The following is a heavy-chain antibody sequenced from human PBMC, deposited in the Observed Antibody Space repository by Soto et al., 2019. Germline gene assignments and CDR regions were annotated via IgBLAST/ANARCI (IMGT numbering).Heavy chain of an antibody. CDR1: GFSLSARGEG. D-gene: IGHD3-10*01. V-gene: IGHV2-5*01. CDR2: SYWNGDR. CDR3: AHRTYYFASGHVFQH. J-gene: IGHJ1*01. Sequence: SGPTLVNPTQTLTLTCTFSGFSLSARGEGVGWLRQPPGKALEWLALSYWNGDRRYSPSLKSRLTLTKGTSEDQVLLTMTDMDPVDTATYYCAHRTYYFASGHVFQHWGPGTLVTVSS.